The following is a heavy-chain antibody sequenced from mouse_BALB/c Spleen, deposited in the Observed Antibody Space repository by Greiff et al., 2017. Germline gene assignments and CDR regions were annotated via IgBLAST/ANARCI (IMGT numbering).Heavy chain of an antibody. Sequence: VQLQQSGPGLVQPSQSLSITCTVSGFSLTSYGVHWVRQSPGKGLEWLGVIWSGGSTDYNAAFISRLSISKDNSKSQVFFKMNSLQANDTAIYYCARKRGNYAYAMDYWGQGTSVTVSS. CDR2: IWSGGST. CDR1: GFSLTSYG. D-gene: IGHD2-1*01. CDR3: ARKRGNYAYAMDY. V-gene: IGHV2-2*02. J-gene: IGHJ4*01.